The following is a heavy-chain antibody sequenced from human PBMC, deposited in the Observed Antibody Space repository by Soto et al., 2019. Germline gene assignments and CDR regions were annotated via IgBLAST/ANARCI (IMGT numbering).Heavy chain of an antibody. CDR2: INHSGST. D-gene: IGHD6-19*01. CDR1: GGSFSGYY. J-gene: IGHJ3*02. CDR3: ARGQAVAGPRGAFDI. Sequence: SETLSLTCAVYGGSFSGYYWSWIRQPPGKGLEWIGEINHSGSTNYNPSLKSRVTISVDTSKNQFSLKLSSVTAADTAVYYCARGQAVAGPRGAFDISGQGTMVTVSS. V-gene: IGHV4-34*01.